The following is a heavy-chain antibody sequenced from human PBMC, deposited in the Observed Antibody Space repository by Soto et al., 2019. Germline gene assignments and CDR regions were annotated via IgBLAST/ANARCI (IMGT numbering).Heavy chain of an antibody. V-gene: IGHV3-9*01. CDR3: AKDTGPN. J-gene: IGHJ4*02. CDR2: ISWNSNTI. CDR1: GFTFDNYA. Sequence: GGSLRLSCAASGFTFDNYAMHWVGQAPGKGLEWVSGISWNSNTIAYADSVKGRFTISRDNAKNSLYLQMNSLRAEDTAFYYCAKDTGPNWGQGTLVTVSS.